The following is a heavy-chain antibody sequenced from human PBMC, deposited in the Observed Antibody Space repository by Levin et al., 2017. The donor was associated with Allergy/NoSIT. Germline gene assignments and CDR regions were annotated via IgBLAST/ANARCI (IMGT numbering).Heavy chain of an antibody. Sequence: GGSLRLSCAASGFTFSSYGMHWVRQAPGKGLEWVAVIWYDGSNKYYADSVKGRFTISRDNSKNTLYLQMNSLRAEDTAVYYCAREGYYDYVWDWGQGTLVTVSS. CDR3: AREGYYDYVWD. D-gene: IGHD3-16*01. CDR1: GFTFSSYG. CDR2: IWYDGSNK. J-gene: IGHJ4*02. V-gene: IGHV3-33*01.